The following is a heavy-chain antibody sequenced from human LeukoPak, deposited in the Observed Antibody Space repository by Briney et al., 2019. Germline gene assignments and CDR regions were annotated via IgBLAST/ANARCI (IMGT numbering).Heavy chain of an antibody. CDR2: IIPVFGTA. J-gene: IGHJ1*01. CDR1: GGTFSSYT. CDR3: ARAPEGYCSTTRCSTAEFFQH. D-gene: IGHD2-2*01. V-gene: IGHV1-69*05. Sequence: GASVKVSCKASGGTFSSYTINWVRQAPGQGLEWRGGIIPVFGTANYVQKFQGRVTITTDESTSTAYMELSSLVSEDTAVYYCARAPEGYCSTTRCSTAEFFQHWGQGTLVTVSS.